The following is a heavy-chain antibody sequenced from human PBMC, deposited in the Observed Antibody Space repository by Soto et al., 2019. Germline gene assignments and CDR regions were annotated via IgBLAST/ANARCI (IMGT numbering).Heavy chain of an antibody. J-gene: IGHJ4*02. Sequence: QLLESGGGFVQPGGSLRLSCVASGFTFSNFAMAWVRQAPGEGLEWVSAISGSGDDTFYADSMKGRFTISRDNSKDTLYLQINSLRDDDTAVYYCANPIPKTGTTFGFWGQGTLVTVSS. V-gene: IGHV3-23*01. CDR3: ANPIPKTGTTFGF. D-gene: IGHD1-1*01. CDR1: GFTFSNFA. CDR2: ISGSGDDT.